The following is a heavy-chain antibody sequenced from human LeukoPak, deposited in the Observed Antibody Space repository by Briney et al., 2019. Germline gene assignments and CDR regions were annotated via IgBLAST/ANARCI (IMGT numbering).Heavy chain of an antibody. V-gene: IGHV3-23*01. CDR3: ANGVRRFLEWLELAD. J-gene: IGHJ4*02. CDR2: ISGSGGST. CDR1: GFTFSSYA. Sequence: GGSLRLSCAASGFTFSSYAMSWVRQAPGKGLEWVSAISGSGGSTYYADSVKGRFTISRDNSKNTLYLQMNSLRAEDTAVYYCANGVRRFLEWLELADWGQGTLVTVSS. D-gene: IGHD3-3*01.